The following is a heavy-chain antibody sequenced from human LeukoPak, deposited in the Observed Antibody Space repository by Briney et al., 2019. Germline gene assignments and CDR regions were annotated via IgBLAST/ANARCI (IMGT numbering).Heavy chain of an antibody. D-gene: IGHD6-19*01. CDR3: ARDSSGWYHWFDP. Sequence: GGSLRLSCAASGFTFSSYEMNWVRQAPGKGLEWVSYISSSGSTIHYADSVKGRFTISRDNAKNSLYLQMNSLRDEDTAVYYCARDSSGWYHWFDPWGQGTLVTVSS. CDR1: GFTFSSYE. J-gene: IGHJ5*02. CDR2: ISSSGSTI. V-gene: IGHV3-48*03.